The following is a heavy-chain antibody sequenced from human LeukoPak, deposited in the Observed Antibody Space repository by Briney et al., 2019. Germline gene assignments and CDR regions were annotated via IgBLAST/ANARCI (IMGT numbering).Heavy chain of an antibody. J-gene: IGHJ4*02. CDR3: ARELIAVAGTSYDY. CDR1: SYTFTSYG. CDR2: ISAYNGNT. Sequence: ASVKVSCKASSYTFTSYGLSWVRQAPGQGLEWMGWISAYNGNTNYAQKLQGRVTMTTDTSTSTAYMELRGLRSDDTAVYYCARELIAVAGTSYDYWGQGTLVTVSS. V-gene: IGHV1-18*04. D-gene: IGHD6-19*01.